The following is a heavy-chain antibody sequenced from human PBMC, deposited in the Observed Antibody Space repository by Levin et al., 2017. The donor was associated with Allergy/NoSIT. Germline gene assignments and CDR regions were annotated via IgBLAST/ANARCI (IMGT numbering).Heavy chain of an antibody. V-gene: IGHV4-61*02. D-gene: IGHD3-10*01. CDR2: IYSSGSA. J-gene: IGHJ4*02. CDR3: ARAEVGSEH. Sequence: SCKVSGGSISSGSYYWSWLRHPAAKGLEWIGRIYSSGSANYNPSLKSRVTISVDTSKNQFSLKLSSVTAADTAVYYCARAEVGSEHWGQGTLVTVSS. CDR1: GGSISSGSYY.